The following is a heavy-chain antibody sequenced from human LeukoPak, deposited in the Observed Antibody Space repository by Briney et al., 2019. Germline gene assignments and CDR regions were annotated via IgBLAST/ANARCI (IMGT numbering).Heavy chain of an antibody. Sequence: SETLSLTCTVSGGSISSSSYYWGWIRQPPGTGLEWIGSIYYSGSTYYNPSLKSRVTISVDTSKNQCSLKLSSVTAADTAVYYCASPYYYDSSGYYPPIYWGQGTLVTVSS. CDR2: IYYSGST. V-gene: IGHV4-39*01. J-gene: IGHJ4*02. D-gene: IGHD3-22*01. CDR3: ASPYYYDSSGYYPPIY. CDR1: GGSISSSSYY.